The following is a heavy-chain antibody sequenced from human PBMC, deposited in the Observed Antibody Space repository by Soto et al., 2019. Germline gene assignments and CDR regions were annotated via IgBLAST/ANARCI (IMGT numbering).Heavy chain of an antibody. D-gene: IGHD6-13*01. CDR1: GYTFTGYY. CDR2: INPNSGGT. J-gene: IGHJ5*02. Sequence: ASVKVSFKASGYTFTGYYMHWVRQAPGQGLEWMGWINPNSGGTNYAQKFQGWVTMTRDTSISTAYMELRSLRSDDTAVYYCARAGGNWGYSSSWPWGQGTLVTVSS. V-gene: IGHV1-2*04. CDR3: ARAGGNWGYSSSWP.